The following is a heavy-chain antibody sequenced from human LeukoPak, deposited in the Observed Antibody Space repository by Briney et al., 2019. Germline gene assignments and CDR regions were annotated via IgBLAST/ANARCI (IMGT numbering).Heavy chain of an antibody. D-gene: IGHD3-9*01. CDR3: ARGSGRYFDWLLSY. CDR2: ISSNGGST. Sequence: GGSLRLSCAASGFTFDDYAMHWVRQAPGKGLEYVSAISSNGGSTYYANSVKGRFTISRDNSKNTLYLQMGSLRAEDMAVYYCARGSGRYFDWLLSYWGQGTLVTVSS. V-gene: IGHV3-64*01. CDR1: GFTFDDYA. J-gene: IGHJ4*02.